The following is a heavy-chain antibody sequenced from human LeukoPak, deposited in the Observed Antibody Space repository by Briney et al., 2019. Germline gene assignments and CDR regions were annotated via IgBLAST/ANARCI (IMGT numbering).Heavy chain of an antibody. J-gene: IGHJ4*02. Sequence: PSETLSLTCTVSGGSISSSSYYWGWIRQPPGKGLEWIGSIYYSGSTYYNPSLKSRVTMSVDTSKNQFSLKLSSVTAADTAVYYCARSTRRPPYYFDYWGQGTLVTVSS. CDR2: IYYSGST. CDR3: ARSTRRPPYYFDY. D-gene: IGHD5/OR15-5a*01. V-gene: IGHV4-39*07. CDR1: GGSISSSSYY.